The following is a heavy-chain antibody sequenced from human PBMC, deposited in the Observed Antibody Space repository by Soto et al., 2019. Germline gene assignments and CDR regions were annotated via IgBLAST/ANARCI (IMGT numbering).Heavy chain of an antibody. V-gene: IGHV3-21*01. CDR2: ISSSSSYI. Sequence: GGSLRLSCSASAFTFRSYSMNWFRQAPGKGLEWVSSISSSSSYIYYADSVKGRFTISRDNAKNSLYLQMNSLRAEDTAVYYCARDPGIAAPYGMDVWGQGTTVTVSS. CDR1: AFTFRSYS. D-gene: IGHD6-13*01. J-gene: IGHJ6*02. CDR3: ARDPGIAAPYGMDV.